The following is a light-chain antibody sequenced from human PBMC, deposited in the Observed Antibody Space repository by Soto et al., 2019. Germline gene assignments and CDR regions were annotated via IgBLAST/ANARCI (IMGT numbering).Light chain of an antibody. CDR2: GAS. CDR3: QQYADWPRT. Sequence: EIVMTQSPATLSVSAGERATLSCRASQRVSSNLAWYQQKPGQAPRLLIYGASTRATGIPARFSGSGSGTEFTLTISSLQSEDFAVYYCQQYADWPRTFGQGTKVDIK. J-gene: IGKJ1*01. V-gene: IGKV3-15*01. CDR1: QRVSSN.